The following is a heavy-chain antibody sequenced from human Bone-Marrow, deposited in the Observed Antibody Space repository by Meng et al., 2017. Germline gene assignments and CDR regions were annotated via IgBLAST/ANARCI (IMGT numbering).Heavy chain of an antibody. D-gene: IGHD5-18*01. Sequence: QVQLQQWGAGLLKPSETLSLTCAVYGGTFSDYYWSWIRQPPGKGLEWIGEINHSGGTKYTTSLESRVTISIDTSKNQFSLKLSSVTAADTAIYYCARQGDTAMATFDYWGQGTLVTVSS. V-gene: IGHV4-34*01. CDR3: ARQGDTAMATFDY. CDR1: GGTFSDYY. J-gene: IGHJ4*02. CDR2: INHSGGT.